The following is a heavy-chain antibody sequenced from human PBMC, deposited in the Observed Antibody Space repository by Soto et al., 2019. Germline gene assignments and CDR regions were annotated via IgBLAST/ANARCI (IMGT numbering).Heavy chain of an antibody. CDR2: VYDLDGT. Sequence: DVQLVESGGGLIQPGGSLRLSCVASGLTVSGKKYMAWVRQAPGKGPEWLSGVYDLDGTYYADSVRGRFTTSIDSSRTTVYLQMRDMRPEETALYFGATWHRREHAYDIWGQRKMVTVSS. CDR1: GLTVSGKKY. CDR3: ATWHRREHAYDI. V-gene: IGHV3-53*01. J-gene: IGHJ3*02.